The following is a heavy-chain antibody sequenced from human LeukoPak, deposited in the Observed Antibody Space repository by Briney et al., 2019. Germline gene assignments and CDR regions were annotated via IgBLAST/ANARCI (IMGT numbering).Heavy chain of an antibody. CDR2: IYNSGGT. CDR3: ARASVLLSADY. Sequence: PSETLSLTCTVSGGFITSSFYWSWIRQSPGKGLEWIGYIYNSGGTKYNPSLKSRLTISVDTSKNQFSLNLTSVTAADTAVYYCARASVLLSADYWCQGTLVTVSS. D-gene: IGHD3-16*01. V-gene: IGHV4-59*01. J-gene: IGHJ4*02. CDR1: GGFITSSFY.